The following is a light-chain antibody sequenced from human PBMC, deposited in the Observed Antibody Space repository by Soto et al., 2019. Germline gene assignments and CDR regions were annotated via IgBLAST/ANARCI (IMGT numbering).Light chain of an antibody. CDR2: GAS. J-gene: IGKJ3*01. Sequence: EIVLTQSPGTLSVSPGERVTFSCRASQSISSSNLAWYQQRPGQAPRLLIFGASHRATGIPDRFSGSGSGTDFTLTISRLEPEDFAVYYCQQYNSSPPEFTFGPGTKVDIK. CDR3: QQYNSSPPEFT. CDR1: QSISSSN. V-gene: IGKV3-20*01.